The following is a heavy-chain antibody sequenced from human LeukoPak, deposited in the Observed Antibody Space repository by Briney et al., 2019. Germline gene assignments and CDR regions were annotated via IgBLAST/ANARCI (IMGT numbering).Heavy chain of an antibody. D-gene: IGHD3-22*01. J-gene: IGHJ4*02. Sequence: GGSLRLSCAASGFTFHGYSMHWVRQTPGKGLEWVSVISGDGVTTHYADSVKGRFTISRDNSKDSLYLQMDILRAEDTAVYFYGKRVNTVSFIFDYWGQGTLVTVSS. CDR1: GFTFHGYS. V-gene: IGHV3-43*02. CDR3: GKRVNTVSFIFDY. CDR2: ISGDGVTT.